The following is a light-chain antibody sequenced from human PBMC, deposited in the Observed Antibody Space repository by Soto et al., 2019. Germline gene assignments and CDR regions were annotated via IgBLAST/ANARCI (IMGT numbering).Light chain of an antibody. J-gene: IGLJ1*01. CDR2: EVT. CDR3: SSYTSSTNYV. V-gene: IGLV2-14*01. CDR1: SSDIGSYDY. Sequence: QSVLTQPASVSGSPGQSITISCTGTSSDIGSYDYVSWYQQHPGKAPNLIIYEVTDRPSGVSNRFSGSKSGNTASLTISGLQAEDEADYYCSSYTSSTNYVFGTGTRSPS.